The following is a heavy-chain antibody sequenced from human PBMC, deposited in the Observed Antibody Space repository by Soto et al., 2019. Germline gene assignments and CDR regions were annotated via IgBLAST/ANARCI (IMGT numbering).Heavy chain of an antibody. CDR1: GGSISSYY. V-gene: IGHV4-59*01. D-gene: IGHD5-18*01. CDR3: ASFSGNIDY. J-gene: IGHJ4*02. CDR2: IYYSGST. Sequence: QVQLQESGPGLVKPSETLSLTCTVSGGSISSYYWSWIRQPPGKGLEWIGYIYYSGSTNYNPSLKSRVTISVDTSKNQFSLKLSSVTAADTAVYYCASFSGNIDYWGQGTLVTVSS.